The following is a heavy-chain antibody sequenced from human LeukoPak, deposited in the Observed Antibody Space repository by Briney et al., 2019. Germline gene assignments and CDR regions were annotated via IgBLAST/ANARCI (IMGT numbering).Heavy chain of an antibody. Sequence: SQTLSLTCTVSHYSIRLYYGGWIRQPPGKGLEWIGSGHHSGSTYYNPSLKSRITISLDASKNQLSLRLSSVTAADTDVYYCARLCTSCLTDLDYWGQGTLVTVSS. J-gene: IGHJ4*02. D-gene: IGHD2-2*01. V-gene: IGHV4-38-2*02. CDR2: GHHSGST. CDR3: ARLCTSCLTDLDY. CDR1: HYSIRLYY.